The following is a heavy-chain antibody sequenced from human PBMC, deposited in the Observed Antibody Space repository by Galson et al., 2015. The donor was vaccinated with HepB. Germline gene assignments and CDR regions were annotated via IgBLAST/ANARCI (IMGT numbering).Heavy chain of an antibody. Sequence: SLRLSCAASGFTFSTYAMHWVRQAPGKGLEWVAVISYDGDNKYYADSVKGRFTISRDNSMDTLYLQMNSLRAEDAAVYYCARYGDYVYWGQGTLVTVSS. V-gene: IGHV3-30-3*01. D-gene: IGHD4-17*01. CDR3: ARYGDYVY. CDR1: GFTFSTYA. CDR2: ISYDGDNK. J-gene: IGHJ4*02.